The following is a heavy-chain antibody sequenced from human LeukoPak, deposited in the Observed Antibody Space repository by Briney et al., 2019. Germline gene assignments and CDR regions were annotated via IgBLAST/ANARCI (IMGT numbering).Heavy chain of an antibody. V-gene: IGHV4-59*01. CDR3: AREFSRGWFDP. D-gene: IGHD3-10*01. CDR2: IYYSGST. J-gene: IGHJ5*02. CDR1: GGSISSYY. Sequence: PSETLSLTCTVSGGSISSYYWSWIRQPPGKGLEWIGYIYYSGSTNYNPSLKSRVTISVDTSKNQFPLKLSSVTAADTAVYYCAREFSRGWFDPWGQGTLVTVSS.